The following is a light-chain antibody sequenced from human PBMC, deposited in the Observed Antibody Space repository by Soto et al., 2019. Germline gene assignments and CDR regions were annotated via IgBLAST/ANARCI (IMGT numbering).Light chain of an antibody. CDR1: SSDIGSYNY. CDR3: SSYTVSGTLVV. J-gene: IGLJ2*01. Sequence: QSALTQPASVSGSPGQSITISCTGTSSDIGSYNYVSWYQQLPGKVPKLMIYGVSNRPSGVSNRFSGSKSGNTASLTISGLQAEDEADYYCSSYTVSGTLVVFGGGTKVTVL. CDR2: GVS. V-gene: IGLV2-14*03.